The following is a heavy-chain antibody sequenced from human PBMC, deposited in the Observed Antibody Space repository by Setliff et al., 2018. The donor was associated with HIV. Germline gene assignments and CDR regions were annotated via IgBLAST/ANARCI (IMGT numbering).Heavy chain of an antibody. Sequence: HPGGSLRLSCAASGFTFSSAWMGWVRQAPAKGLEWVANISPDGSATYYVDSVKGRFTISRDNAKNSLYLQLNSLRVEDTAMYYCARDWPSSTAAGDCWGQGTLVTVSS. CDR3: ARDWPSSTAAGDC. CDR1: GFTFSSAW. V-gene: IGHV3-7*01. CDR2: ISPDGSAT. J-gene: IGHJ4*02. D-gene: IGHD6-6*01.